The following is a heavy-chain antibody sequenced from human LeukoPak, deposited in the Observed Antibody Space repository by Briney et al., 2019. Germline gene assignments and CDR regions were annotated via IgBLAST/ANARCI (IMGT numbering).Heavy chain of an antibody. J-gene: IGHJ4*02. D-gene: IGHD5-12*01. CDR3: ARHSPDIVATITPYYFDY. CDR2: IYYSGTP. CDR1: GGSISTYS. V-gene: IGHV4-59*08. Sequence: SETLSLTCTVSGGSISTYSWSWIRQPPGKGLEWIGYIYYSGTPNYNSSLKSRVTISVDTSKNQFSLKLSSVTAADTAVYYCARHSPDIVATITPYYFDYWGQGTLVTVSS.